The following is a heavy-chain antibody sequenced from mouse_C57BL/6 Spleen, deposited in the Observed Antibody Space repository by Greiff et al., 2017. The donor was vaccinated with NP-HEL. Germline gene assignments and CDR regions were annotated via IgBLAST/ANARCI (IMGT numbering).Heavy chain of an antibody. CDR2: IDPSDSYT. CDR1: GYTFTSYW. CDR3: AISPAPYYYGSSPWFAY. V-gene: IGHV1-69*01. Sequence: QVQLQQPGAELVMPGASVKLSCKASGYTFTSYWMHWVKQRPGQGLEWIGEIDPSDSYTNYNQKFKGKSTLTVDKSSSTAYMQLSSLTSEDSAVYYCAISPAPYYYGSSPWFAYWGQGTLVTVSA. J-gene: IGHJ3*01. D-gene: IGHD1-1*01.